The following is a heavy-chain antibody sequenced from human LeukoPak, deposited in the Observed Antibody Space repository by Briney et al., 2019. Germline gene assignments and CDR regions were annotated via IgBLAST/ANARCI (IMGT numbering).Heavy chain of an antibody. D-gene: IGHD2-15*01. Sequence: PSETLSLTCTVSGGSISSSSYYWGWIRQPPGKGLEWIGSIYYSGSTYYNPSLKSRVTISVDTSKNQFSLKLSSVTAADTAVYYCARRDLLVVVAATQDLYFDYWGQGTLVTVSS. V-gene: IGHV4-39*01. CDR2: IYYSGST. CDR1: GGSISSSSYY. J-gene: IGHJ4*02. CDR3: ARRDLLVVVAATQDLYFDY.